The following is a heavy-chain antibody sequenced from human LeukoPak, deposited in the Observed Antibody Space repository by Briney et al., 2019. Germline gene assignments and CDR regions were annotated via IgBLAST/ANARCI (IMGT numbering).Heavy chain of an antibody. V-gene: IGHV1-18*04. CDR3: ARGLIPSSSWYFDY. CDR1: GYTLTSYY. D-gene: IGHD6-13*01. J-gene: IGHJ4*02. Sequence: GASVKVSCKASGYTLTSYYIHWVRQAPGQGLEWMGWISAYNGNTNYAQKLQGRVTMATDTSTSTAYMELRSLRSDDTAVYYCARGLIPSSSWYFDYWGQGTLVTVSS. CDR2: ISAYNGNT.